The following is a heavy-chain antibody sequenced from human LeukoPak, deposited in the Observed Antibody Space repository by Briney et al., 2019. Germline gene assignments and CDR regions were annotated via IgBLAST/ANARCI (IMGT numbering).Heavy chain of an antibody. D-gene: IGHD1-26*01. Sequence: GGSLRLSCATSGFTFSTYAMNWVRQAPGKGLEWLSLISDSGANKHYAASVKGRFTISRDNSKNTLSLQMNSLRPEDTAVYYCAKDVRVGGGGMDVWGQGTPVTVSS. V-gene: IGHV3-23*01. J-gene: IGHJ6*02. CDR3: AKDVRVGGGGMDV. CDR2: ISDSGANK. CDR1: GFTFSTYA.